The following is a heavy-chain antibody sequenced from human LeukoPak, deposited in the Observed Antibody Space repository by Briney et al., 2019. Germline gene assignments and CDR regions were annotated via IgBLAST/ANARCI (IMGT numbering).Heavy chain of an antibody. V-gene: IGHV3-21*01. CDR1: GFTFNNYN. CDR3: ARGLHFRVYDSSDYYPY. CDR2: ISSTSSYI. Sequence: GGSLRLSCAAYGFTFNNYNMNWVRQAPGKGLEWVSSISSTSSYIYYADSVKGRFTISRDNAKNSLYLQMNSLRAEDTAVYYCARGLHFRVYDSSDYYPYWGQGTLVTVSS. D-gene: IGHD3-22*01. J-gene: IGHJ4*02.